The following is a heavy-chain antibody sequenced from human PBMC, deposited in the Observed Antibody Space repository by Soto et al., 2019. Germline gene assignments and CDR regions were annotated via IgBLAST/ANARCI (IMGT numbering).Heavy chain of an antibody. V-gene: IGHV4-39*01. Sequence: QLQLQESGPGLVKPSETLSLTCTVSGGSISSSSYYWGWIRQPPGKGLEWIGSIYYSGSTYYNPSLQSRVTKSVGPSKNQFPLKLSSATAADTAVYYCARRRVYYDSGGAFEIWGQGTIVTVSS. CDR1: GGSISSSSYY. D-gene: IGHD3-22*01. J-gene: IGHJ3*02. CDR3: ARRRVYYDSGGAFEI. CDR2: IYYSGST.